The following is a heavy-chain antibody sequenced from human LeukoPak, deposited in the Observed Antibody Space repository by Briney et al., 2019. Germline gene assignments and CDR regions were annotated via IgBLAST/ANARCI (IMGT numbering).Heavy chain of an antibody. CDR1: GYSISSGYY. J-gene: IGHJ5*02. V-gene: IGHV4-38-2*01. Sequence: SETLSLTCAVSGYSISSGYYWGWIRQPPGKGLEWIGSIFHSGSAYCNPSLKSRVTISVDTSKNQFSLKLTSVTAADTAVYFCARLGLSTAYNWFDPWGQRTLVTVSS. D-gene: IGHD2-2*01. CDR3: ARLGLSTAYNWFDP. CDR2: IFHSGSA.